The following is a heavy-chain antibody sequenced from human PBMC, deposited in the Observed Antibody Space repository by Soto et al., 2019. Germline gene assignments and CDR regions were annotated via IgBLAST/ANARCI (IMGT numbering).Heavy chain of an antibody. CDR2: ISYDGSNK. V-gene: IGHV3-30-3*02. CDR1: GFTLSSYA. Sequence: GGCLRLACAASGFTLSSYAMHCVRQSPGKGLEWVAVISYDGSNKYYADSVKGRFNISRDNSKNTLYLQMNSLRAEDTAVYYCATIEGSGSYYVVTPSFDYWGQGTLVTVSS. D-gene: IGHD1-26*01. CDR3: ATIEGSGSYYVVTPSFDY. J-gene: IGHJ4*02.